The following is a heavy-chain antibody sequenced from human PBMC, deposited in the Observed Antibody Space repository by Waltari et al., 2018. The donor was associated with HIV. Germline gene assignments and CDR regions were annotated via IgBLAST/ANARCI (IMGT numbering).Heavy chain of an antibody. Sequence: QVQLMQSGPEVQKPGASVKVSCPASGYTFNNYGFSWLRRAPGQGLEWMGWISAYNGNTKYAQKFQGRVTMTTDTSTRTAYMELRSLSSDDTAVYCARRSCNSSSCFTYFYYFAMDVWGQGTTVTVSS. CDR1: GYTFNNYG. J-gene: IGHJ6*02. CDR2: ISAYNGNT. V-gene: IGHV1-18*04. CDR3: ARRSCNSSSCFTYFYYFAMDV. D-gene: IGHD2-2*02.